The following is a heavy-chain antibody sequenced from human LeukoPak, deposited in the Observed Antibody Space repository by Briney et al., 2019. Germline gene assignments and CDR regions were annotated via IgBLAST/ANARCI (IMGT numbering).Heavy chain of an antibody. J-gene: IGHJ4*02. CDR2: ISYDGSNK. Sequence: GGSLRLSCAASGFTFSSYAMHWVRQAPGKGLEWVAVISYDGSNKYYADSVKGRFTISRDNSKNTLYLQMNSLRAEDTAVYYCARVAARTPHYDYWGQGTLVTVSS. V-gene: IGHV3-30*01. D-gene: IGHD6-6*01. CDR3: ARVAARTPHYDY. CDR1: GFTFSSYA.